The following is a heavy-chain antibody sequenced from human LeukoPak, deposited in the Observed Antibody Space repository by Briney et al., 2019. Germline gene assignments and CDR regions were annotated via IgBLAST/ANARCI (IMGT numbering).Heavy chain of an antibody. CDR2: TDYSGST. CDR1: AGSISSFY. J-gene: IGHJ6*04. Sequence: SETLSLTCTVSAGSISSFYWSWIRQPPGKGLGGIWYTDYSGSTNYNPSLKSRVTISEDTSKNQFSLKLSSVTAADTDVYYCARSGGYSYCYYYGMDVWGKGTTVTVSS. CDR3: ARSGGYSYCYYYGMDV. V-gene: IGHV4-59*01. D-gene: IGHD5-18*01.